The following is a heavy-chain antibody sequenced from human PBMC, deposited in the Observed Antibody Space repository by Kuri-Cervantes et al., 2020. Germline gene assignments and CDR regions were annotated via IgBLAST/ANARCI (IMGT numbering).Heavy chain of an antibody. Sequence: GESLKISCAASGSTFSSYSMNWVRQAPGKGLEWVSSISSTSSYIYYADSVKGRFTISRDNAKNSLYLQMNSLRAEDTAVYYCARVNYVVVITSAVYFQHWGQGTLVTVSS. J-gene: IGHJ1*01. D-gene: IGHD3-22*01. V-gene: IGHV3-21*04. CDR2: ISSTSSYI. CDR3: ARVNYVVVITSAVYFQH. CDR1: GSTFSSYS.